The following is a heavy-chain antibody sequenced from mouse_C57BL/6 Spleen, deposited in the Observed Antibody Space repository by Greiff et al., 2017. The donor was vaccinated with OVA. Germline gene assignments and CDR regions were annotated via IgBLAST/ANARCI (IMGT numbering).Heavy chain of an antibody. V-gene: IGHV5-12*01. CDR2: ISNGGGST. D-gene: IGHD1-1*01. CDR1: GFTFSDYY. Sequence: EVQLQESGGGLVQPGGSLKLSCAASGFTFSDYYMYWVRQTPEKRLEWVAYISNGGGSTYYPDTVKGRFTISRDNAKNTLYLQMSRLKSEDTAMYYCARPYYYGSREGYFDVWGTGTTVTVSS. J-gene: IGHJ1*03. CDR3: ARPYYYGSREGYFDV.